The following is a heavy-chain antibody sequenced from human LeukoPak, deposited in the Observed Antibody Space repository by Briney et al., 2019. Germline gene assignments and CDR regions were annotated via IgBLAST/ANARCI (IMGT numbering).Heavy chain of an antibody. CDR3: ARVGGRYSPLGY. Sequence: PGGSLRLSCAASGFTFSSYWMSWVRQAPGKGLEWVANIKQDGSEKYYVDSVKGRFTISRDNDKNSLFLQMSSLRAEDTAVYYCARVGGRYSPLGYWGEGPLVSVSS. CDR1: GFTFSSYW. J-gene: IGHJ4*02. V-gene: IGHV3-7*01. CDR2: IKQDGSEK. D-gene: IGHD3-16*02.